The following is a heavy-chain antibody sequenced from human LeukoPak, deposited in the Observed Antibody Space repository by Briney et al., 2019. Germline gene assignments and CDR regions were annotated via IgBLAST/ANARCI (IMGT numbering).Heavy chain of an antibody. J-gene: IGHJ4*02. CDR1: GFSFGSEA. CDR2: IGASGATT. Sequence: GGSLRLFCTVSGFSFGSEAMSWVRQAPGRGLEWVSAIGASGATTYYAESVKGRFTISRDNAQHTLFLLMNSLRAEDTAIYYCAKDRIPATLYYFDYWGQGTLVTASS. V-gene: IGHV3-23*01. CDR3: AKDRIPATLYYFDY. D-gene: IGHD2-2*01.